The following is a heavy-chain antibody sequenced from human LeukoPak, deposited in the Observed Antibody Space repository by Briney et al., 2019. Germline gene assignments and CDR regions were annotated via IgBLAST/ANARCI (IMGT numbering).Heavy chain of an antibody. D-gene: IGHD2-2*02. V-gene: IGHV3-43D*03. CDR2: ISWDGGNV. CDR3: AKAAIRYTTRWNNFDY. CDR1: GFTFDDYA. J-gene: IGHJ4*02. Sequence: GGSLRLSCAASGFTFDDYAMHWVRQAPGKGLEWVSLISWDGGNVYYADSMKGRFTISRDNSKNSLYLQMNSLRAEDSAFYYCAKAAIRYTTRWNNFDYWGQGTLVTVSS.